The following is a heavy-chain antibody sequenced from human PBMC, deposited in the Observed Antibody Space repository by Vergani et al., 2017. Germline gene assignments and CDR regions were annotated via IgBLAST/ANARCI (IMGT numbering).Heavy chain of an antibody. V-gene: IGHV4-61*02. CDR1: GASITSGSFY. Sequence: QVHLNEAGPGLVKTSQTLSLTCTVSGASITSGSFYWSWIRPPAGKGLGWIGRIHASGTNNYNPSHRSRVTLAVDTSNNQLSLKVIAMTAADTAVDYCVRDSCRSDLSGVYWFDIWGQGTLVSVSS. CDR3: VRDSCRSDLSGVYWFDI. CDR2: IHASGTN. J-gene: IGHJ5*02. D-gene: IGHD1-26*01.